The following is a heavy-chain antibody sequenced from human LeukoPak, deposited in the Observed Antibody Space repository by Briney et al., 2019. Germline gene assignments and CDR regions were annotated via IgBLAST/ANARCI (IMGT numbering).Heavy chain of an antibody. CDR3: ARDPGEDTAMVLRLYYYYYMDV. Sequence: GASVKVSCKASGYTFTGYYMHWVRQAPGQGLEWMGWINPNSGGTNYAQKFQGRVTMTRDTSISTAYMELSRLRSDDTAVYYCARDPGEDTAMVLRLYYYYYMDVWGKGTTVTVSS. CDR2: INPNSGGT. J-gene: IGHJ6*03. V-gene: IGHV1-2*02. D-gene: IGHD5-18*01. CDR1: GYTFTGYY.